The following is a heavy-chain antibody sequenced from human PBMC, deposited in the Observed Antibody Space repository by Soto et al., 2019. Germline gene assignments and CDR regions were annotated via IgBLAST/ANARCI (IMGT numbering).Heavy chain of an antibody. D-gene: IGHD3-10*01. CDR1: GGSISSSSYY. CDR3: ARESWYYYGSGSYNWFDP. V-gene: IGHV4-39*07. J-gene: IGHJ5*02. Sequence: SETLSLTCTVSGGSISSSSYYWGWIRQPPGKRLKGNGSIYYSASTYSNPSLKSRVTISVDTSKNQFSLKLSSVTAADTAVYYCARESWYYYGSGSYNWFDPWGQGTLVTVSS. CDR2: IYYSAST.